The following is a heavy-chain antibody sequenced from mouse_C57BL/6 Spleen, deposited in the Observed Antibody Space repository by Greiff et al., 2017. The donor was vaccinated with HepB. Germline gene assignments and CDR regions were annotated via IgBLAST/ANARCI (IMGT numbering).Heavy chain of an antibody. V-gene: IGHV1-82*01. D-gene: IGHD1-1*01. CDR3: ARSSYYGSSLDY. CDR2: IYPGDGDT. J-gene: IGHJ2*01. Sequence: VQLQESGPELVKPGASVKISCKASGYAFSSSWMNWVKQRPGKGLEWIGRIYPGDGDTNYNGKFKGKATLTADKSSSTAYMQLSSLTSEDSAVYFCARSSYYGSSLDYWGQGTTLTVSS. CDR1: GYAFSSSW.